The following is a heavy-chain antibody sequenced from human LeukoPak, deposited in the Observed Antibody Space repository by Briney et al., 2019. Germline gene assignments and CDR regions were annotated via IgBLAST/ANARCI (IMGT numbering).Heavy chain of an antibody. CDR1: GFTFSSYS. V-gene: IGHV3-21*01. CDR3: ARDLAKYYYDSSGYYLKDY. J-gene: IGHJ4*02. D-gene: IGHD3-22*01. Sequence: GGSLRLSCAASGFTFSSYSMNWVRQAPGKGLEWVSSINSSSSSYIYYADSVKGRFTISRDNAKNSLYLQMNSLRAEDTAVYYCARDLAKYYYDSSGYYLKDYWGQGTLVTVSS. CDR2: INSSSSSYI.